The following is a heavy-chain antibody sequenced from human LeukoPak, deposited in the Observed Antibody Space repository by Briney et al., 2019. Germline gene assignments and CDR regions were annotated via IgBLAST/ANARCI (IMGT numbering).Heavy chain of an antibody. V-gene: IGHV4-34*01. D-gene: IGHD2-21*02. CDR1: GGSFSGYY. J-gene: IGHJ2*01. CDR3: ARFLAYCGGDCSNWYFDL. Sequence: SETLSPTCAVYGGSFSGYYWSWIRQPPGKGLEWIGEINHSGRTNYNPSLKSRVTISVDTSKNQFSLKLRFVTAADTAVYYCARFLAYCGGDCSNWYFDLWGRGTLVTVSS. CDR2: INHSGRT.